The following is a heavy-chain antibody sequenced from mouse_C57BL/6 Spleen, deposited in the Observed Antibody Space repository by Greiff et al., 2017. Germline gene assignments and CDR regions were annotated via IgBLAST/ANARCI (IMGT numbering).Heavy chain of an antibody. CDR1: GYTFTSYW. D-gene: IGHD2-1*01. CDR3: ARHYYGLYYAMDY. Sequence: QVQLQQPGAELVRPGSSVKLSCKASGYTFTSYWMDWVKQRPGQGLEWIGNIYPSDSETHYNQKFKDKATLTVDKSSSTAYMQLSSLTSEDSAVYYCARHYYGLYYAMDYWGQGTSVTVSS. J-gene: IGHJ4*01. V-gene: IGHV1-61*01. CDR2: IYPSDSET.